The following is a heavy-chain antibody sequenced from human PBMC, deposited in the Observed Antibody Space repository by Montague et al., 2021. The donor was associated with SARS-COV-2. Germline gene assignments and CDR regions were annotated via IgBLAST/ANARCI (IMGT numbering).Heavy chain of an antibody. Sequence: ETLSLTCSVSGDSIRSSGYYWGWIRQPPGKGLEWIGTVYYSGSTNYNPSLKSRVTMPVDTSKNQFSLELRSVTAADTAVDYCARLGFVVLWLNLGWFDPWGQGTLVTVSS. V-gene: IGHV4-39*01. J-gene: IGHJ5*02. CDR1: GDSIRSSGYY. D-gene: IGHD3-10*01. CDR2: VYYSGST. CDR3: ARLGFVVLWLNLGWFDP.